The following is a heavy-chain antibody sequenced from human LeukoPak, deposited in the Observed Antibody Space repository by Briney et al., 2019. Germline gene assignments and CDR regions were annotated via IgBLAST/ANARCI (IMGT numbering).Heavy chain of an antibody. Sequence: GGSLRLSCAASGFTFYTYAMTWVRQAPGKGLVWVSGISGSGGSTYYADSVRGRFTISRDNSKNMLYLQMNSLGAEDTAVYYCARDVVPTSYWGQGTLVTVSS. D-gene: IGHD2-2*01. CDR3: ARDVVPTSY. V-gene: IGHV3-23*01. CDR2: ISGSGGST. J-gene: IGHJ4*02. CDR1: GFTFYTYA.